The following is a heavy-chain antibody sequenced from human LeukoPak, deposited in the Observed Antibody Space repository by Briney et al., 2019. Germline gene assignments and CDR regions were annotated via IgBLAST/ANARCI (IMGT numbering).Heavy chain of an antibody. D-gene: IGHD3-10*02. CDR1: GFTFSSYE. CDR3: AELGITMIGGF. CDR2: ISRSGSNI. Sequence: PGGPVRLLCAASGFTFSSYEMHWVRQAPGEGLEGVSYISRSGSNIYYGDCVRGRFTIYRDNAKNSLYLQMNSLRAEDTAVYYCAELGITMIGGFWGKGTTVTISS. V-gene: IGHV3-48*03. J-gene: IGHJ6*04.